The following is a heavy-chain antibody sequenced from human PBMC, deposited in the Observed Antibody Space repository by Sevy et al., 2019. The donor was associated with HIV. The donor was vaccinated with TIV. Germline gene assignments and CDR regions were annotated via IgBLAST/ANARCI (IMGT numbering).Heavy chain of an antibody. D-gene: IGHD4-4*01. Sequence: GGSLRLSCAASGFTFSSHGMHWVRQAPGKGLEWVAVIWYDGSNKYYADSVKGRFTISRDNSKSTLFLQINSLRAEDTAVYFCARGKDYTNYLPDYWGQGTLVTVSS. CDR2: IWYDGSNK. CDR1: GFTFSSHG. V-gene: IGHV3-33*01. J-gene: IGHJ4*02. CDR3: ARGKDYTNYLPDY.